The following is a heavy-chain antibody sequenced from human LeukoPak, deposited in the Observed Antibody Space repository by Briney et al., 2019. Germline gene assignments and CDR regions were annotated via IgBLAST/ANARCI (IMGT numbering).Heavy chain of an antibody. CDR1: GFTFSSYG. J-gene: IGHJ6*03. D-gene: IGHD3-10*01. V-gene: IGHV3-33*01. Sequence: GRSLRLSCAASGFTFSSYGMHWVRQAPGKGLEWVAVIWYDGSNKYYADSVKGRFTISRDNSKNTLYLQMNSLRAEDTAVYYCARDGFRGYYYMDVWGKGTTVTVS. CDR3: ARDGFRGYYYMDV. CDR2: IWYDGSNK.